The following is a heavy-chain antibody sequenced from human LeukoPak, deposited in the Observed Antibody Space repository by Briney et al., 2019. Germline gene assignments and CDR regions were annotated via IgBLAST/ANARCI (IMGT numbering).Heavy chain of an antibody. Sequence: SVKVSCKASGGTFSSYAISWVRQAPGQGLEWMGRIIPILGIANYAQKFQGRVTITADKSTSTAYMELSSLRSEDTAVYYCARDPPDGKSDYYDSSGSYFDYWGQGTLVTVSS. D-gene: IGHD3-22*01. J-gene: IGHJ4*02. CDR1: GGTFSSYA. CDR2: IIPILGIA. CDR3: ARDPPDGKSDYYDSSGSYFDY. V-gene: IGHV1-69*04.